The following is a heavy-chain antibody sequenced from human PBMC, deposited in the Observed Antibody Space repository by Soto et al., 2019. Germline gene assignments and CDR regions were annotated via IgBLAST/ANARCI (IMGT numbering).Heavy chain of an antibody. CDR1: GFTFSSHA. Sequence: EVQLVEAGGGLVQPEGSLRVSCAASGFTFSSHAMSWVRQAPGKGLEWVSSISGSGVTTDYADSVKGRFTISRDNSQKMLYLQMNSLRAGDTAVYYCAKEEREQQVVYDAFDMWGQGTMVTVSS. J-gene: IGHJ3*02. CDR2: ISGSGVTT. V-gene: IGHV3-23*04. CDR3: AKEEREQQVVYDAFDM. D-gene: IGHD6-13*01.